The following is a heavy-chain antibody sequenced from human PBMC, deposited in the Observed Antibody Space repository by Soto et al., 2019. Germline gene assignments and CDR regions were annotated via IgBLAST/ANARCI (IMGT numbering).Heavy chain of an antibody. CDR3: ARCGGFCPDGLYAAPFNP. J-gene: IGHJ5*02. Sequence: QVQLQESGPGLVKPSQTLSLTCTVSGGSIRSAGHYWSWIRQHPGKGLEWIGYINHSGTTFYNPYLKSRLTISVDTSENQFSLRLTSVTAADTAVYFRARCGGFCPDGLYAAPFNPWGQGTLVTVSS. V-gene: IGHV4-31*03. CDR1: GGSIRSAGHY. CDR2: INHSGTT. D-gene: IGHD2-15*01.